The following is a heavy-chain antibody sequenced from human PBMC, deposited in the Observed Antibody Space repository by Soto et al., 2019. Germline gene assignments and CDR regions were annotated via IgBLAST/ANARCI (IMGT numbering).Heavy chain of an antibody. CDR3: ARPGSQLGDTDYYYYGMDV. J-gene: IGHJ6*02. D-gene: IGHD7-27*01. Sequence: QLQLQESGPGLVKPSETLSLTCTVSGGSISSSSYYWGWIRQPPGKGLEWIGSIYYSGSTYYNPSLKSRVTISVDTSKNQFSLKLSSVTAADTAVYYCARPGSQLGDTDYYYYGMDVWGQGTTVTVSS. CDR2: IYYSGST. CDR1: GGSISSSSYY. V-gene: IGHV4-39*01.